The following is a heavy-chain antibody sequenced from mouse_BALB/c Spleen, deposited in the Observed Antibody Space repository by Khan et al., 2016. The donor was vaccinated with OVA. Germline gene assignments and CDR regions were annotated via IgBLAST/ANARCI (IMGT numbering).Heavy chain of an antibody. CDR2: IWAGGST. V-gene: IGHV2-9*02. D-gene: IGHD2-3*01. J-gene: IGHJ4*01. Sequence: QVQLKESGPGLVAPSQSLSITCTVSGFSLTSYGVHWVRQPPGKGLEWLGVIWAGGSTNYNSALMSRLSISKDNSKSHVFLRMNSLQTDDTAMYYCARFYDGYYYAVDYWGQGTSVTVSS. CDR3: ARFYDGYYYAVDY. CDR1: GFSLTSYG.